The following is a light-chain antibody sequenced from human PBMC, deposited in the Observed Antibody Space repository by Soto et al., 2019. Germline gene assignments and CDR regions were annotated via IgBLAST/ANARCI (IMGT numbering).Light chain of an antibody. Sequence: MTQSPLTLTVTAGEPASISFRSSQSLLYNNTYNYLDWYVRKPGQSPQLLIYFGSNRAPGVPDRFSGSGSGTDFTLKINRVEAEDVGTYYCMQALQSLTFGQGTRLEIK. CDR3: MQALQSLT. J-gene: IGKJ5*01. CDR2: FGS. CDR1: QSLLYNNTYNY. V-gene: IGKV2-28*01.